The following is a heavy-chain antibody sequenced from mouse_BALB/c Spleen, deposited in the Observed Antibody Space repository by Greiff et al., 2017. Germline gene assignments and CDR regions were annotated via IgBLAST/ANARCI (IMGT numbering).Heavy chain of an antibody. D-gene: IGHD5-1*01. CDR2: IGSGGSYT. CDR1: GFTFSSYG. V-gene: IGHV5-6*01. J-gene: IGHJ3*01. Sequence: EVQGVESGGDLVKPGGSLKLSCAASGFTFSSYGMSWVRQTPDKRLEWVATIGSGGSYTYYPDSVKGRFTISRDNAKNTLYLQMSSLKSEDTAMYYCASEGVPLFAYWGQGTLVTVSA. CDR3: ASEGVPLFAY.